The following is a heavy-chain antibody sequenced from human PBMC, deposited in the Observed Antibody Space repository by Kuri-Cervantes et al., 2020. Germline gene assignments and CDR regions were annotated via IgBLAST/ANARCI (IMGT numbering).Heavy chain of an antibody. D-gene: IGHD2-2*01. J-gene: IGHJ6*02. CDR1: GFTFSVYA. V-gene: IGHV3-30*07. CDR3: ARDSIVVVPAASYYYYYGMDV. Sequence: GESLKISCAASGFTFSVYATHWVRQAPGKGLEWVAVISSDGSNKYYADSVKGRFTISRDNSKNTLYLQMNSLRAEDTAVYYCARDSIVVVPAASYYYYYGMDVWGQGTTVTVSS. CDR2: ISSDGSNK.